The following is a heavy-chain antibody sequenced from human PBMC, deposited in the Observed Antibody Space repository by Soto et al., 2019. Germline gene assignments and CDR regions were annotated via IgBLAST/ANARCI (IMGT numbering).Heavy chain of an antibody. D-gene: IGHD3-22*01. V-gene: IGHV1-2*04. J-gene: IGHJ4*02. Sequence: QVQLVQSGAEVKKPGASVKVSCKASGYTFTGYYMHWVRQAPGQGLEWMGWINPNSGGTNYAQKFKGWVTMTRDTSISTAYMELSRLRSDDTAVYYCARGYDSSGYYSGWLLNYWGQGTLVTVSS. CDR2: INPNSGGT. CDR3: ARGYDSSGYYSGWLLNY. CDR1: GYTFTGYY.